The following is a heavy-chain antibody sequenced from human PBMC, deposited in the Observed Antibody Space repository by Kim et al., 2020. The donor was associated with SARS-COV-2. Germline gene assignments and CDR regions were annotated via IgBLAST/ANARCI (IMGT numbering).Heavy chain of an antibody. D-gene: IGHD3-3*01. Sequence: SETLSLTCTVSGGSISSYYWSWIRQPPGKGLEWIGYIYYSGSTNYNPSLKSRVTISVDTSKNQFSLKLSSVTAADTAVYYCARDRDGNYDFWSGYSGGMDVWGQGTTVTVSS. J-gene: IGHJ6*02. V-gene: IGHV4-59*13. CDR2: IYYSGST. CDR3: ARDRDGNYDFWSGYSGGMDV. CDR1: GGSISSYY.